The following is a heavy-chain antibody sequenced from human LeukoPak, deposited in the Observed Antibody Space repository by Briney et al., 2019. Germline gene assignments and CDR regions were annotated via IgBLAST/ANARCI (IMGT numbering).Heavy chain of an antibody. V-gene: IGHV4-59*12. CDR1: GGSISSYY. CDR3: VRGGGGYSSGWYARRDRYYMDV. CDR2: IYYSGST. Sequence: SETLSLTCTVSGGSISSYYWSWIRQPPGKGLEWIGYIYYSGSTNYNPSLKSRVTISVDTSKNQFSLQLKSVTAADTAVYYCVRGGGGYSSGWYARRDRYYMDVWGKGTTVTVSS. J-gene: IGHJ6*03. D-gene: IGHD6-19*01.